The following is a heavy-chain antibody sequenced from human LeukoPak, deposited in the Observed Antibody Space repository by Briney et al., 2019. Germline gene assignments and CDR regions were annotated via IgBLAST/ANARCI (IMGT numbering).Heavy chain of an antibody. V-gene: IGHV3-74*01. Sequence: GGSLRLSCAASGFTFSSYWMHWVRQAPGKGLVWVSHINSDGSGTTYADSVKGRFTISRDNAKNTLYLQMNSLIAEDTALYYCAGDNAYSQDYWGQGTLVTVSS. J-gene: IGHJ4*02. D-gene: IGHD2-15*01. CDR3: AGDNAYSQDY. CDR2: INSDGSGT. CDR1: GFTFSSYW.